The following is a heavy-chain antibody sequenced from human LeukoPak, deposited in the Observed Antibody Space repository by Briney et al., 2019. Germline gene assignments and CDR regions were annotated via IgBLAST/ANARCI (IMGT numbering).Heavy chain of an antibody. CDR3: ASTSYAGKFDY. V-gene: IGHV1-18*01. J-gene: IGHJ4*02. D-gene: IGHD2-2*01. CDR2: MNPNSGNT. Sequence: GASVKVSCKASGYTFTSYDINWVRQATGQGLEWMGWMNPNSGNTNYAQKLQGRVTMTTDTSTSTAYMELRSLRSDDAAVYYCASTSYAGKFDYWGQGTLVTVSS. CDR1: GYTFTSYD.